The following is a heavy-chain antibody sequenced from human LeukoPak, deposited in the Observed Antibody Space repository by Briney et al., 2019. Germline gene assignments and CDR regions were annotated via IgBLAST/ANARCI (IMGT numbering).Heavy chain of an antibody. CDR1: GFTFRNYW. Sequence: QPGGSLRLSCAASGFTFRNYWMSWVRQAPGRGLDWVATIKQDGILKHYADFVKGRFTISRDNAGNSLYLQMDSLRVDDTAVYYCARLGGETTRYDLWGQGALVTVSS. CDR3: ARLGGETTRYDL. J-gene: IGHJ4*02. D-gene: IGHD4-11*01. CDR2: IKQDGILK. V-gene: IGHV3-7*01.